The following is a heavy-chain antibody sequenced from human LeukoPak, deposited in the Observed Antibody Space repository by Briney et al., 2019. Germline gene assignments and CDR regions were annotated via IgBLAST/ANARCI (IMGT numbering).Heavy chain of an antibody. V-gene: IGHV3-23*01. J-gene: IGHJ4*02. Sequence: PGGTLRLSCAASGFTFSSYGMSWVRQAPGKGLEWVSAISGSGGSTYYADSVKGRFTISRDNSKNTWYLQMNSLRAEDTAVYYCAKSPGWYGAGFDYWGQGTLVTVSS. CDR2: ISGSGGST. CDR1: GFTFSSYG. CDR3: AKSPGWYGAGFDY. D-gene: IGHD6-19*01.